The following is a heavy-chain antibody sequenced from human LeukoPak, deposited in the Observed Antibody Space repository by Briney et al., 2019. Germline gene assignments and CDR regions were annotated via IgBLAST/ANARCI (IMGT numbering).Heavy chain of an antibody. V-gene: IGHV1-2*02. CDR3: ARDWGRAAAPG. D-gene: IGHD6-13*01. Sequence: VASVKVSCKTSGFTFTGYYIYWVRQAPGQGLEWVGWINPNTGGTNYAQKFQARVTMTRDTSISTAYMELSRLTSDDTAVYYCARDWGRAAAPGWGQGTLVTVSS. J-gene: IGHJ3*01. CDR2: INPNTGGT. CDR1: GFTFTGYY.